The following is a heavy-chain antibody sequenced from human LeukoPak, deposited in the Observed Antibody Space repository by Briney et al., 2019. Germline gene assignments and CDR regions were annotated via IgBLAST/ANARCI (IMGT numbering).Heavy chain of an antibody. D-gene: IGHD1-14*01. V-gene: IGHV1-69*13. CDR2: IIPIFGTA. CDR3: ATSRTSDY. J-gene: IGHJ4*02. CDR1: GCTFSSYA. Sequence: GASVKVSCKASGCTFSSYAISWVRQAPGQGLEWMGGIIPIFGTANYAQKFQGRVTITADESTSTAYMELSSLRAADTAVYYCATSRTSDYWGQGTLVTVSS.